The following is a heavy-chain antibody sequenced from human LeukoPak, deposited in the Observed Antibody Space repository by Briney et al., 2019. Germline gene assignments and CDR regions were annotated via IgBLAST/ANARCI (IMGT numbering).Heavy chain of an antibody. D-gene: IGHD2/OR15-2a*01. CDR1: GGTFSSYA. CDR2: IIPIFGTA. J-gene: IGHJ5*02. CDR3: ARDFYAGGACKANRFEP. Sequence: SVKVSCKASGGTFSSYAISWVRQAPGQGLEWMGGIIPIFGTANYAQKFQGRVTITADESTSTAYMELSSLRSEDTAVYYCARDFYAGGACKANRFEPWGQGNLVTVSS. V-gene: IGHV1-69*13.